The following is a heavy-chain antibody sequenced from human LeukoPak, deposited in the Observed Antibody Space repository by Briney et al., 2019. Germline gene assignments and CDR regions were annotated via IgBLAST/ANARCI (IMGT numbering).Heavy chain of an antibody. J-gene: IGHJ5*02. CDR3: AKDHPLIAAAGNLWFDP. CDR1: GFTFSSYG. Sequence: PGGSLRLSCAASGFTFSSYGMSWVRQAPGKGLEWVSAISGSGGSTYYADSVKGRFTISRDNSKNTLYLQMNSLRAEDTAVYYCAKDHPLIAAAGNLWFDPWGQGTLVTVSS. CDR2: ISGSGGST. V-gene: IGHV3-23*01. D-gene: IGHD6-13*01.